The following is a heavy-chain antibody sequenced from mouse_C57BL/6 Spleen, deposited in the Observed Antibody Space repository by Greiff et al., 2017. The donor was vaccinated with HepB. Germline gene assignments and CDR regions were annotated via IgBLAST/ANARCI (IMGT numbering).Heavy chain of an antibody. V-gene: IGHV5-17*01. CDR3: AKGDYDGGYYYAMDY. Sequence: VQLKESGGGLVKPGGSLKLSCAASGFTFSDYGMHWVRQAPEKGLEWVAYISSGSSTIYYADTVKGRFTISRDNAKNTLFLQMTSLRSEDTAMYYCAKGDYDGGYYYAMDYWGQGTSVTVSS. CDR1: GFTFSDYG. J-gene: IGHJ4*01. D-gene: IGHD2-4*01. CDR2: ISSGSSTI.